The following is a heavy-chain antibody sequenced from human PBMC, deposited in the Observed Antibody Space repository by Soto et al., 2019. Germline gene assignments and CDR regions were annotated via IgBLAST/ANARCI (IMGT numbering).Heavy chain of an antibody. J-gene: IGHJ4*02. CDR2: ICYSGST. CDR1: GGSISSYY. D-gene: IGHD1-1*01. Sequence: QVQLQESGPGLVKPSETLSLTCTVSGGSISSYYWSWIRQPPGRGLEWIGYICYSGSTNYNPSLKSRVTISVDTSKNQFSLKLSSVTAEDTAVYYCARRYGRAVDYWGQGTLVTVSS. CDR3: ARRYGRAVDY. V-gene: IGHV4-59*08.